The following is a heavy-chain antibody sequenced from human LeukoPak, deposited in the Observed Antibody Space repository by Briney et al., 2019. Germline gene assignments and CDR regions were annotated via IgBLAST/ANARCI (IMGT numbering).Heavy chain of an antibody. D-gene: IGHD4-17*01. Sequence: KPSETLSLTCTVSGGSISSYYWSWIRQPPGKGLEWIGYIYYSGSTYYNPSLKSRVTISVDTSKNQFSLKLSSVTAADTAVYYCARGFTTGNYYYYYYMDVWGKGTTVTVSS. CDR1: GGSISSYY. J-gene: IGHJ6*03. CDR3: ARGFTTGNYYYYYYMDV. V-gene: IGHV4-30-4*08. CDR2: IYYSGST.